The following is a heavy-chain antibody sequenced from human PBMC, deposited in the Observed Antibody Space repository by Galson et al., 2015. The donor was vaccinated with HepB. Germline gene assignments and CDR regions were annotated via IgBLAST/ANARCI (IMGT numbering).Heavy chain of an antibody. CDR1: GGTFSSYA. CDR2: IIPIFGTA. J-gene: IGHJ2*01. D-gene: IGHD6-13*01. V-gene: IGHV1-69*13. CDR3: ARVPIAAAGTDWYFDL. Sequence: SAKVSCKASGGTFSSYAISWVRQAPGQGLEWMGGIIPIFGTANYAQKFQGRVTITADESTSTAYMELSSLRSEDTAVYYCARVPIAAAGTDWYFDLWGRGTLVTVSS.